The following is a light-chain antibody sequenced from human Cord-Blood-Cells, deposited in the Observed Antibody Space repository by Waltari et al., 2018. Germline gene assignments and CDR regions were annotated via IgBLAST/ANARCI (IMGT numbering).Light chain of an antibody. CDR2: DVS. Sequence: QSALTQPASVSGSPGQSITISCTGTSSDVGGYNYVSWYKQHQGKAPKLMIYDVSNRPSGVSNRFSGSKSSNTASLTISGLQAEDEADYYCSSYTSSSTLVFGGGTKLTVL. J-gene: IGLJ2*01. V-gene: IGLV2-14*01. CDR1: SSDVGGYNY. CDR3: SSYTSSSTLV.